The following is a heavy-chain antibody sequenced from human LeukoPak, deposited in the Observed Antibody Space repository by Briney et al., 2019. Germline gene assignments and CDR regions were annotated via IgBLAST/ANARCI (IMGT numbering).Heavy chain of an antibody. D-gene: IGHD6-13*01. CDR3: AKTLTAGSFRDY. J-gene: IGHJ4*02. CDR2: INRSGST. CDR1: GGSFSGYY. Sequence: SETLSLTCGVYGGSFSGYYWSWIRQPPGKGLEWIGEINRSGSTDYNPSLKSRVTISIDTSKNQFSLKLRSVTAADTAVYYCAKTLTAGSFRDYWGQGTLVTVSS. V-gene: IGHV4-34*01.